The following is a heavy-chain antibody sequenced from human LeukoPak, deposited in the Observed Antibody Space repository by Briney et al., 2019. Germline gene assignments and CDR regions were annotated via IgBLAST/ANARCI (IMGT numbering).Heavy chain of an antibody. J-gene: IGHJ4*02. Sequence: SETLSLTCTVSGGSISSYYWSWIRQPPGKGLEWIGYIYYSESTNYNPSLKSRVTISVDTSKNQFSLKLSSVTAADTAVYYCASMSKYYFDYWGQGTLVTVSS. CDR3: ASMSKYYFDY. CDR1: GGSISSYY. V-gene: IGHV4-59*08. D-gene: IGHD3-16*01. CDR2: IYYSEST.